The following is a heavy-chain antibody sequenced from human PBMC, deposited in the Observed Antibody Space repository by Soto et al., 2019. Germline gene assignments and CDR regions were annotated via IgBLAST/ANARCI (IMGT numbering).Heavy chain of an antibody. Sequence: GESLKISCKGSGYSFTSYWIGWVRQMPGKGLEWMGIIYPGDSDTRYSPSFQGQVTISADKSISTAYLQWSSLKASDTAMYYCARLKYSSGWYRGGYFDYWGQGTLVTVPQ. D-gene: IGHD6-19*01. CDR3: ARLKYSSGWYRGGYFDY. CDR2: IYPGDSDT. V-gene: IGHV5-51*01. J-gene: IGHJ4*02. CDR1: GYSFTSYW.